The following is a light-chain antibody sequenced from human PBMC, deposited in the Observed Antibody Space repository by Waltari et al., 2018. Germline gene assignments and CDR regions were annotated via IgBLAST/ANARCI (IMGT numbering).Light chain of an antibody. Sequence: QSALTQPASVSGSPGPSITSPCLAPRSDVGGSTFASWYPQHPGKAPKRMICDVRNRPSGISNRFSGSKSGNTASLTISGLQAEDEADYYCSSYTSSSTLVFGGGTKLTVL. J-gene: IGLJ2*01. V-gene: IGLV2-14*03. CDR2: DVR. CDR1: RSDVGGSTF. CDR3: SSYTSSSTLV.